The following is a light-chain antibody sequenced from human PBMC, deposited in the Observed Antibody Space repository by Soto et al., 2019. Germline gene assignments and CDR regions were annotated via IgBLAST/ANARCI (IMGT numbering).Light chain of an antibody. CDR1: QRISNY. CDR2: AAS. V-gene: IGKV1-16*01. Sequence: IQIIQSPSTLSASVGDTVTITWRASQRISNYLAWFQQKTGKLPKRLIYAASSLQSAVPSRFRGSGSGTEFILPISRLQPEDFATDYCQQYYSYPITFGQGTRLDIK. CDR3: QQYYSYPIT. J-gene: IGKJ5*01.